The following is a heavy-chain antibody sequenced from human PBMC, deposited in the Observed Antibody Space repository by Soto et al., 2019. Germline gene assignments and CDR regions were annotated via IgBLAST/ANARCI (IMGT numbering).Heavy chain of an antibody. CDR3: ARIRITMVRGGTYYFDY. CDR1: GYTFTSYG. D-gene: IGHD3-10*01. J-gene: IGHJ4*02. CDR2: ISAYNGNT. V-gene: IGHV1-18*01. Sequence: PSVKVSCKASGYTFTSYGISWVRQAPGQGLEWMGWISAYNGNTNYAQKLQGRVTMTTDTSTSTAYMELRSLRSDDTAVYYCARIRITMVRGGTYYFDYWGQGTLVTVSS.